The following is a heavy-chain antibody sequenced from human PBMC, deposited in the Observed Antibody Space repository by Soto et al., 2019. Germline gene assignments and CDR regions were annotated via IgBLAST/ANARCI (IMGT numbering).Heavy chain of an antibody. D-gene: IGHD3-10*01. CDR2: INHSGST. CDR1: GGSFSGYY. CDR3: ARGDPLLWFGEKVYYGMDV. V-gene: IGHV4-34*01. Sequence: TSETLSLTCAVYGGSFSGYYWTWIRQPPGTGLEWIGEINHSGSTNYNPSLKSRVTISVDTSKNQFSLKLTSVTAADTAVYYCARGDPLLWFGEKVYYGMDVWGQGTTVTVS. J-gene: IGHJ6*02.